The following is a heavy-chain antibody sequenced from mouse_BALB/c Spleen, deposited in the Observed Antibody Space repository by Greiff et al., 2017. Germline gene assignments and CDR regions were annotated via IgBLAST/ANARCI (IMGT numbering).Heavy chain of an antibody. J-gene: IGHJ2*01. D-gene: IGHD4-1*01. CDR2: IRLKSNNYAT. V-gene: IGHV6-6*02. Sequence: EVQLVESGGGLVQPGGSMKLSCVASGFTFSNYWMNWVRQSPEKGLEWVAEIRLKSNNYATHYAESVKGRFTISRDDSKSSVYLQMNNLRAEDTGIYYCTRPGTYFDYWGQGTTLTVSS. CDR3: TRPGTYFDY. CDR1: GFTFSNYW.